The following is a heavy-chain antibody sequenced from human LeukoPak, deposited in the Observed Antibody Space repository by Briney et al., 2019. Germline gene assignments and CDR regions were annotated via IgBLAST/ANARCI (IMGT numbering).Heavy chain of an antibody. V-gene: IGHV1-2*02. Sequence: ASVKVSCKASGYTFTSYYMHWVRQAPGQGLEWMGWINPNSGGTNYAQKFQGRVTMTRDTSISTAYMELSRLRSDDTAVYYCARVQLERAYYYYYGMDVWGQGTTVTVSS. J-gene: IGHJ6*02. CDR2: INPNSGGT. CDR3: ARVQLERAYYYYYGMDV. D-gene: IGHD1-1*01. CDR1: GYTFTSYY.